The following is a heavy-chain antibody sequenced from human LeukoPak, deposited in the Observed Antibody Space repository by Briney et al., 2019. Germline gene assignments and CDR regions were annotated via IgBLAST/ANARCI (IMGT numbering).Heavy chain of an antibody. D-gene: IGHD3-9*01. CDR3: AKDALTKYYDILTGQGAFDI. CDR1: GFTFSSYG. CDR2: ISYDGSNK. V-gene: IGHV3-30*18. J-gene: IGHJ3*02. Sequence: PGGSLRLSCAASGFTFSSYGMHWVRQAPGKGLEWVAVISYDGSNKYYADSVKGRFTISRDNSKNTLYLQMNSLRAEDTAVYYCAKDALTKYYDILTGQGAFDIWGQGTMVTVSS.